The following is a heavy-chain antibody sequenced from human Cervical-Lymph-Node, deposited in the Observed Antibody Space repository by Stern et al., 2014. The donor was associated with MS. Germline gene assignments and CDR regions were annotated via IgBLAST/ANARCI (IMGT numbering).Heavy chain of an antibody. J-gene: IGHJ4*02. CDR2: ISYGGTT. CDR3: ARQETYNGSGRRPSFFDY. Sequence: QLQLQESGPGLVKPSETLSLTCTVSGGSISSSSYYWAWIRQPPGKGLEWIGSISYGGTTFYNPSLKSRMTISVDTSKNQLSLNLNSVTAADTAVFYCARQETYNGSGRRPSFFDYWGQGTLVTVSS. D-gene: IGHD3-10*01. V-gene: IGHV4-39*01. CDR1: GGSISSSSYY.